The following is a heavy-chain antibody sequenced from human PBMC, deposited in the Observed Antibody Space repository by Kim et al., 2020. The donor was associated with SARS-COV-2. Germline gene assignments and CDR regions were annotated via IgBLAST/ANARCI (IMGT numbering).Heavy chain of an antibody. CDR3: ARAPAAMRAWFDP. Sequence: YAQRFQGRVTMTRDTYTSTVYMELSSLRYEDTAVYYCARAPAAMRAWFDPWGQGTLVTVSS. V-gene: IGHV1-46*01. D-gene: IGHD2-2*01. J-gene: IGHJ5*02.